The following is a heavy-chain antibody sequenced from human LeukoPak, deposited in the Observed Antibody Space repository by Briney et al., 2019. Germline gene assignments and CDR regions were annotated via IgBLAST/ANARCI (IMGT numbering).Heavy chain of an antibody. V-gene: IGHV4-31*03. CDR1: GGSISGGGYY. D-gene: IGHD2-2*01. Sequence: SQTLSLTCTVSGGSISGGGYYWSRIRQHPGKGLEWIGYIYYSGSTYYNPSLKSRVTISVDTSKNQFSLKLSSVTAADTAVYYCARIVVVPAATCSFDPWGQGTLVTVSS. J-gene: IGHJ5*02. CDR2: IYYSGST. CDR3: ARIVVVPAATCSFDP.